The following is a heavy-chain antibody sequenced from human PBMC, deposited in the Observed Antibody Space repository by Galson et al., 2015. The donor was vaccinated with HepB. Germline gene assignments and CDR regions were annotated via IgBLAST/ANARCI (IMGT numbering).Heavy chain of an antibody. V-gene: IGHV6-1*01. CDR1: GDSVSSNSAA. CDR2: TYYRSKWYN. Sequence: CAISGDSVSSNSAAWNWIRQSPSRGLEWLGRTYYRSKWYNDYAVSVKSRITINPDTSKNQFSLQLNSVTPEDTAVYYCARGVLLWFGETYNWFDPWGQGTLVTVSS. D-gene: IGHD3-10*01. CDR3: ARGVLLWFGETYNWFDP. J-gene: IGHJ5*02.